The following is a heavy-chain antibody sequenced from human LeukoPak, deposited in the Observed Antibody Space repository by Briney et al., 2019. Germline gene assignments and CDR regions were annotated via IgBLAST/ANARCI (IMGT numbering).Heavy chain of an antibody. Sequence: PSETLSLTCTVSGGSISSYYWSWIRQPAGKGLEWIGRIYTSGSTNYNPSLKSRVTMSVDTSKNQFSLKLSSVTAADTAVYYCAREYTRSSTSCYGVWGQGTLVTVSS. V-gene: IGHV4-4*07. J-gene: IGHJ4*02. CDR1: GGSISSYY. D-gene: IGHD2-2*01. CDR2: IYTSGST. CDR3: AREYTRSSTSCYGV.